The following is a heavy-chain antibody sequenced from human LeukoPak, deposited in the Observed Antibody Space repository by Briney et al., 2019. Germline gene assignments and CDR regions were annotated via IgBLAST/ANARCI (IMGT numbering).Heavy chain of an antibody. CDR2: IRSKAYGGTT. V-gene: IGHV3-49*04. CDR1: GFTFGDYA. CDR3: TRVGGLRFLEWLYDY. D-gene: IGHD3-3*01. J-gene: IGHJ4*02. Sequence: GGSLRLSCTASGFTFGDYAMSWVRQAPGKGLEWVGFIRSKAYGGTTEYAASVKGRFTISRDDSKSIGYLQMNSLKTEDTAVYYCTRVGGLRFLEWLYDYWGQGTLVTVSS.